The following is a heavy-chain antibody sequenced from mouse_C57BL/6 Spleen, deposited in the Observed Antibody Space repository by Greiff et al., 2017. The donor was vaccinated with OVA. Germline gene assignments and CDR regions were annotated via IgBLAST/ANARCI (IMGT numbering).Heavy chain of an antibody. CDR2: INPNNGGT. Sequence: EVQLQQSGPELVKPGASVKISCKASGYTFTDYYMNWVKQSHGKSLEWIGDINPNNGGTSYNQKFKGKATLTVDKSSSTAYMELRSLTSEDSAVYYCARGPYDYFDCWGQGTTLTVSS. CDR3: ARGPYDYFDC. CDR1: GYTFTDYY. J-gene: IGHJ2*01. V-gene: IGHV1-26*01. D-gene: IGHD2-3*01.